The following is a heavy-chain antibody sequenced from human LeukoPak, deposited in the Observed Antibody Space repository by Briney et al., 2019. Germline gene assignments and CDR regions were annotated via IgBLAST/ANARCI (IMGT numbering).Heavy chain of an antibody. J-gene: IGHJ4*02. CDR1: GFTFSSYA. CDR3: ARGLWFGESIFDY. D-gene: IGHD3-10*01. CDR2: ISGSGGTT. V-gene: IGHV3-23*01. Sequence: PGGSLRLSCAASGFTFSSYAMNWVRQAPGRGLEWVSAISGSGGTTYYADSVKGRFTISRDNSKNTLYLQMNSLRAEDTAVYYCARGLWFGESIFDYWGQGTLVTVSP.